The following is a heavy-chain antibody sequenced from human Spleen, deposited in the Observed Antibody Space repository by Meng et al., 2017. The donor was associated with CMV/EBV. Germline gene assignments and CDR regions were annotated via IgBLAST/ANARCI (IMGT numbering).Heavy chain of an antibody. J-gene: IGHJ4*02. CDR1: GFTFGDYG. CDR3: ARGGAGARQNDY. CDR2: VNWNAANI. Sequence: CAASGFTFGDYGMSWVRQVPGKGLEWVSTVNWNAANISYADSVKGQFTISRDNAKNSLYLQMNSLRVEDTAFYHCARGGAGARQNDYWGQGTLVTVSS. V-gene: IGHV3-20*01. D-gene: IGHD4/OR15-4a*01.